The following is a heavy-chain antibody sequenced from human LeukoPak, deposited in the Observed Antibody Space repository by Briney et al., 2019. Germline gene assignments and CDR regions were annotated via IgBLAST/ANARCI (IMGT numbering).Heavy chain of an antibody. D-gene: IGHD4-17*01. J-gene: IGHJ5*02. CDR3: ARDPHGDYGSPWFDP. CDR2: INPNSGGT. V-gene: IGHV1-2*06. Sequence: ASVKVSCKASGYTFTGYYMHWVRQAPGQGLEWMGRINPNSGGTNYAQKFQGRVTMTRDTSISTAYMELSRLRSDDTAVYYCARDPHGDYGSPWFDPWGQGTLVTVSS. CDR1: GYTFTGYY.